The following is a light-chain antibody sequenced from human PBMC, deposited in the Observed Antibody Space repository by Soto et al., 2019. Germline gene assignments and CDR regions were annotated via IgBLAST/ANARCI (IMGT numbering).Light chain of an antibody. CDR1: SSDIGAYNF. CDR2: AVS. V-gene: IGLV2-14*01. CDR3: SSYATSGTPWV. Sequence: QSALTQPASVSGSPGQSITISCAGTSSDIGAYNFVSWYQQRPGKAPKLMIFAVSDRPSGVSDRFSGSKSGYTASLTISGLQSDDEAFYYCSSYATSGTPWVFGGGTKVNVL. J-gene: IGLJ3*02.